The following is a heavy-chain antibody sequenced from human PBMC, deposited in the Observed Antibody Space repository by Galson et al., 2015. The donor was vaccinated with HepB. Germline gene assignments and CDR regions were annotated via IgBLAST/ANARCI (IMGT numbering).Heavy chain of an antibody. CDR2: IYYSGST. Sequence: TLSLTCTVSGGSITNCYWGWIWQPPGKGLEWIGYIYYSGSTNYNPSLNSRVTISVDTSKNQFSLKLSSVTAADTAVYYCARDWGGYYYDSNAAAWFDPWGQGTLVTVSS. CDR1: GGSITNCY. CDR3: ARDWGGYYYDSNAAAWFDP. J-gene: IGHJ5*02. D-gene: IGHD3-22*01. V-gene: IGHV4-59*01.